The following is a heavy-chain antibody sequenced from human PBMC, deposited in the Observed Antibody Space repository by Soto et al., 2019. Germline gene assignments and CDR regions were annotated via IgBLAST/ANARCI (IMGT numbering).Heavy chain of an antibody. CDR1: GFTFSSYW. D-gene: IGHD2-8*01. J-gene: IGHJ4*02. CDR2: INPGGTIT. Sequence: EEQLVESGGGLVQPGGSLRLSCAASGFTFSSYWMNWVRQAPGKGRGWVSRINPGGTITDYADSVKGRFTISRDNAKNTVYLQVNSLRGDDTAEYFCARVPIGKYGVWNYWGQGTLVTVSS. CDR3: ARVPIGKYGVWNY. V-gene: IGHV3-74*01.